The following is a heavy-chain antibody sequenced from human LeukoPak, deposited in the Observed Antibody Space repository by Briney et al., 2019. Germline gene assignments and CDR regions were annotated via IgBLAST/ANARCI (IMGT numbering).Heavy chain of an antibody. CDR2: ISYDGRNK. CDR3: AMATLTTVTPIDY. D-gene: IGHD4-17*01. Sequence: GGSLRLSCAASGFTFRSYAMHWVRQAPGKGLEWMAVISYDGRNKDYADSAKGRFTISRDNSKNTLSPQMNSLRADDTAVYYCAMATLTTVTPIDYWGQGTLVTVSS. V-gene: IGHV3-30*04. CDR1: GFTFRSYA. J-gene: IGHJ4*02.